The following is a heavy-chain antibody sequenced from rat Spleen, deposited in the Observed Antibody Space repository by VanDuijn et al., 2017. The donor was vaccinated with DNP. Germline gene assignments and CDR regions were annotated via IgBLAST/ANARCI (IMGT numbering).Heavy chain of an antibody. V-gene: IGHV5S23*01. D-gene: IGHD1-12*03. CDR3: ASHRGGYYLAMDA. Sequence: EVQLVESGGGLVQPGRSLKLPCAASGFTFSDYNMAWVRHAPKKGMEWFASISPSGGSTYYRDSVKGRFTVSRDNAKSSLYLQMDSLKSEDTATYYCASHRGGYYLAMDAWGQGTSVTVSS. CDR2: ISPSGGST. CDR1: GFTFSDYN. J-gene: IGHJ4*01.